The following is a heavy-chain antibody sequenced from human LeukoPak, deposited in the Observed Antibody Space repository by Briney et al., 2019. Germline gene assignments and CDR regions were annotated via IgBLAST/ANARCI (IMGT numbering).Heavy chain of an antibody. V-gene: IGHV3-9*03. D-gene: IGHD1-26*01. CDR1: GFSFDDYA. J-gene: IGHJ4*02. CDR3: AKLVGATGDDFDY. Sequence: GGSLRLSCAASGFSFDDYAMHWVRQAPGKGLEWVSGISWNSGSIGYADSVKGRFTISRDNAKNSLYLQMNSLRAEDMALYYCAKLVGATGDDFDYWGQGTLVTVSS. CDR2: ISWNSGSI.